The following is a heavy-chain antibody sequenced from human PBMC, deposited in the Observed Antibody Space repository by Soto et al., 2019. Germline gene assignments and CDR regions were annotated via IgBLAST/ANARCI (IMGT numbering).Heavy chain of an antibody. V-gene: IGHV2-5*02. CDR1: GFSLSTYGMG. CDR3: AHNKRSLFDY. D-gene: IGHD1-1*01. CDR2: IYWDDDQ. Sequence: QITLKESGPPLVKPTQTLTLTCTFSGFSLSTYGMGVGWIRQPPGKALEWLALIYWDDDQRYSPSLKSRLTIIKDTSKNQVVLTMTNMDPVDTATYYCAHNKRSLFDYWGQGTLVTVSS. J-gene: IGHJ4*02.